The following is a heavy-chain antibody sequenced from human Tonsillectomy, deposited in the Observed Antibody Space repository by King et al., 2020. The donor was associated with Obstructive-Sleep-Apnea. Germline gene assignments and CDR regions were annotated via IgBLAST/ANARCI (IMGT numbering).Heavy chain of an antibody. CDR1: GGSISSSSYY. J-gene: IGHJ4*02. V-gene: IGHV4-39*07. Sequence: LQLQESGPGLVKPSETLSLTCTVSGGSISSSSYYWGWIRQPPGKGLEWIGSIYDSGSTYYNPSLKSRATISVATSKNQFSLKLSAVTAADTAVYYCTIFYGGYFDYWGQGTLVTVSS. CDR3: TIFYGGYFDY. CDR2: IYDSGST. D-gene: IGHD3-16*01.